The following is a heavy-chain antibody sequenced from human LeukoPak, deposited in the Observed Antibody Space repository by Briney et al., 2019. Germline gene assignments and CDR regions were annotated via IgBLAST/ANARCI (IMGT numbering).Heavy chain of an antibody. Sequence: SETLSLTCTVSGGSISSGGYYWSWIRQHPGKGLEWIGYIYYSGSTYYNPSLKSRVTISVDTSKNQFSLKLSSVTAADTAVYYRARSNKLGGYYYGMDVWGQGTTVTVSS. CDR2: IYYSGST. V-gene: IGHV4-31*03. J-gene: IGHJ6*02. D-gene: IGHD1/OR15-1a*01. CDR3: ARSNKLGGYYYGMDV. CDR1: GGSISSGGYY.